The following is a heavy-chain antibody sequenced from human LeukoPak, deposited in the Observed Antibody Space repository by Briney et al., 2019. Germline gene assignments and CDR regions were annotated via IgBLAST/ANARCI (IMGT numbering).Heavy chain of an antibody. D-gene: IGHD3-9*01. Sequence: ASVKVSCKASGYTFTSYAMNWVRQAPGQGLEWMGWINTNTGNPTYAQGFTGRFVFTLDTSVSTAYLQISSLKAEDTAVYYCARNRYYDILTGYSTFDYWGQGTLVTVSS. J-gene: IGHJ4*02. CDR1: GYTFTSYA. V-gene: IGHV7-4-1*02. CDR3: ARNRYYDILTGYSTFDY. CDR2: INTNTGNP.